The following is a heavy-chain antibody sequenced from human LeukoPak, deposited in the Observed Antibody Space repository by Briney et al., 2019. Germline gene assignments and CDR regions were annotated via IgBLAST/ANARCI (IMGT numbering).Heavy chain of an antibody. CDR2: IYYSGST. CDR3: ARVLGLTMVRGVIRGWYFDY. V-gene: IGHV4-59*08. J-gene: IGHJ4*02. Sequence: SETLSLTCTVSGGSISSYYWSWIRQPPGKGLEWIGYIYYSGSTNYNPSLKSRVTISVDTSKNQFSLKLSSVTAADTAVYYCARVLGLTMVRGVIRGWYFDYWGQGTLVTVSS. CDR1: GGSISSYY. D-gene: IGHD3-10*01.